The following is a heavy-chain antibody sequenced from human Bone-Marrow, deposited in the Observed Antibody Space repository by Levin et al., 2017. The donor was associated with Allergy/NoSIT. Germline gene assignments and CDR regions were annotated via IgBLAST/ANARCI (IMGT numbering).Heavy chain of an antibody. J-gene: IGHJ3*02. CDR3: ARDYGEESSGWVEAFDI. Sequence: PGGSLRLSCTASGFTFHSYRMTWVRQAPGKGLEWVANINEDGSETYYVDSVKGRFTISRDNAKNSLYLHINSLRADDTAVFYCARDYGEESSGWVEAFDIWGQGTMVTVSS. D-gene: IGHD3-22*01. CDR1: GFTFHSYR. V-gene: IGHV3-7*01. CDR2: INEDGSET.